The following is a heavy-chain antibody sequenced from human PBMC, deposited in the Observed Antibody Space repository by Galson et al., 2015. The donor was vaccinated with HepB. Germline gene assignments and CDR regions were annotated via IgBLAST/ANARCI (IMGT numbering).Heavy chain of an antibody. V-gene: IGHV1-3*01. CDR1: GYSFTSFP. D-gene: IGHD3-10*01. J-gene: IGHJ4*02. CDR3: ARGSGTYYPY. Sequence: SVKVSCKASGYSFTSFPIHWVRQAPGQRLEWMGWINGGSDDTKYSQKFQGRVTLTTDTSASTAYLALSSLTSEDTAVYYCARGSGTYYPYWGQGTLVTVSS. CDR2: INGGSDDT.